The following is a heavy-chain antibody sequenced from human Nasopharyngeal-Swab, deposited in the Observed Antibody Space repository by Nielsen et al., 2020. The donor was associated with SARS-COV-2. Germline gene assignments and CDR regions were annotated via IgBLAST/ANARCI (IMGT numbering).Heavy chain of an antibody. CDR2: ISYSGST. V-gene: IGHV4-59*08. D-gene: IGHD3-22*01. CDR3: ARGYYELDY. Sequence: GSLRLSCTVSGGSINSSYWSWIRQPPGKGLEWIGYISYSGSTNYNPSLTSRVTISVDTSKNQFSLKLSSVTAADTAVYYCARGYYELDYWGQGTLVTVSS. J-gene: IGHJ4*02. CDR1: GGSINSSY.